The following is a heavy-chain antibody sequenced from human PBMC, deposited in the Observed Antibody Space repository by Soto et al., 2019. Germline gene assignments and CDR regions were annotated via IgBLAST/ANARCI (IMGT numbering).Heavy chain of an antibody. CDR1: GYTFNIYG. Sequence: QVQLVQSGVEVKKPGASVKVSCKASGYTFNIYGISWVRQAPGQGLEWLGWISAYNGQTKDAQKFQGRVFMTTDTSTTTAYMELRSLRSDDTAMYYCARDYGNTGGMDVWGQGTTVTVSS. J-gene: IGHJ6*02. D-gene: IGHD4-4*01. CDR3: ARDYGNTGGMDV. V-gene: IGHV1-18*01. CDR2: ISAYNGQT.